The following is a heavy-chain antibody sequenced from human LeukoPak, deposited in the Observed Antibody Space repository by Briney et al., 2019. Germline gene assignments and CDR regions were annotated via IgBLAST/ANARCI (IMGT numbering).Heavy chain of an antibody. D-gene: IGHD3-10*01. CDR2: IYYSGGT. V-gene: IGHV4-39*01. Sequence: SESLSLTWTGSGCSISSSSYYWGWIRHPPGEGLEWIGSIYYSGGTYNNPSLKSRVTICVDTTKNQFSLKLSSGTAADPAVYYCARLLITVIDAFDIWGQGTMVTVSS. J-gene: IGHJ3*02. CDR3: ARLLITVIDAFDI. CDR1: GCSISSSSYY.